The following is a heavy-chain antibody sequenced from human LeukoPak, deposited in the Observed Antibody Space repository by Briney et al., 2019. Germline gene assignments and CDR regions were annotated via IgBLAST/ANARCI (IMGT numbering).Heavy chain of an antibody. V-gene: IGHV3-23*01. CDR1: GFTFSAYA. D-gene: IGHD3-10*01. CDR2: ISGSGGST. CDR3: ATGLLLWFGELFGIDY. J-gene: IGHJ4*02. Sequence: GGSLRLSCAASGFTFSAYAMNWVRQAPGKGLEWVSAISGSGGSTYYADSVKGRFTISRDNSKNTLYLQMNSLRAEDTAVYYCATGLLLWFGELFGIDYWGQGTLVTVSS.